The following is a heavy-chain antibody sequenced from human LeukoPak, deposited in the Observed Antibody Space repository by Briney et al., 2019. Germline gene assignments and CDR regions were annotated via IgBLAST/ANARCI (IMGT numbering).Heavy chain of an antibody. CDR2: INHSGST. Sequence: SETLSLTCAVYGGSFSGYYWSWIRQPPGKGLEWIGEINHSGSTNYNPSLKRRVTISVDTSKNQFSLKLSSVTAADTAVYYCARTYDFWSGYYTGNYYYYMDVWGKGTTVTVSS. D-gene: IGHD3-3*01. V-gene: IGHV4-34*01. J-gene: IGHJ6*03. CDR1: GGSFSGYY. CDR3: ARTYDFWSGYYTGNYYYYMDV.